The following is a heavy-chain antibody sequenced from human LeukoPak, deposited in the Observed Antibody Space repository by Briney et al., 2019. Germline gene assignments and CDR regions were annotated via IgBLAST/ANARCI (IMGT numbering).Heavy chain of an antibody. CDR1: GFTFSDYY. J-gene: IGHJ4*02. Sequence: PGGSLRLSCAASGFTFSDYYMSSVRQAPGKGLEWVSYSRSSGNTIYYADPVKGRITVSRANAKDSLYLQRHRLSAEDTDVYYRARERREGGYDYWGQGTLVTVSS. CDR2: SRSSGNTI. V-gene: IGHV3-11*01. D-gene: IGHD3-22*01. CDR3: ARERREGGYDY.